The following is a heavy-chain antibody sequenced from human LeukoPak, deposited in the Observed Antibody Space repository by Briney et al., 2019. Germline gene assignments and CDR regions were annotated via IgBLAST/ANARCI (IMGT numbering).Heavy chain of an antibody. CDR2: LNVIGVST. J-gene: IGHJ5*02. CDR1: GFTLSRNA. Sequence: PGGGLRLSRAPSGFTLSRNAMRWVRPAPGRGLEWVSGLNVIGVSTYYPDSVQGRFTISTDNAKNSLYLQMDRLRAEDPAVYYFARDQFPDVLPTFWGFDPWGQGTLVTVSS. D-gene: IGHD3-10*01. V-gene: IGHV3-23*01. CDR3: ARDQFPDVLPTFWGFDP.